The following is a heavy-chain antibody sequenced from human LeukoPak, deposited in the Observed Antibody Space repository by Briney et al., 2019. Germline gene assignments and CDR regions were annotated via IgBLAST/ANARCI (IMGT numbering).Heavy chain of an antibody. CDR1: GGSFSGYY. J-gene: IGHJ4*02. V-gene: IGHV4-34*01. CDR2: INHSGST. D-gene: IGHD3-3*01. Sequence: SETLSLTCAVYGGSFSGYYWSWIRQPPGKGLEWIGEINHSGSTNYNPSLKSRVTISVDTSKNQFSLKLSSVTAADTAVYYCARHAYYDFWSGYYISGGSFDYWGQGTLVTVSS. CDR3: ARHAYYDFWSGYYISGGSFDY.